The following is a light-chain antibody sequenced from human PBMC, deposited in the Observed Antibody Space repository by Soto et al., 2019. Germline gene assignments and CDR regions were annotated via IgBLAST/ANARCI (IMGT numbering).Light chain of an antibody. V-gene: IGKV1-5*01. J-gene: IGKJ5*01. Sequence: DVRIAECPSARCASVGDGGAMSWESSQNISSCLAWYQQKPGKAPKSLIYDASSLESGVPSRLSGSGSGTDFTPTTTSLQPQDFAVYYCQQRGDWPPITFGQGTRLQIK. CDR2: DAS. CDR3: QQRGDWPPIT. CDR1: QNISSC.